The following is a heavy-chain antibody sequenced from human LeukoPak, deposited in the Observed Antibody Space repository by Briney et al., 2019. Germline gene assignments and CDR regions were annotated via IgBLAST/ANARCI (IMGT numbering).Heavy chain of an antibody. CDR3: ARYEVLGMTTIGDYYYMDV. J-gene: IGHJ6*03. V-gene: IGHV1-18*01. CDR1: GYTFTRYG. CDR2: ISGYNGNT. D-gene: IGHD3-22*01. Sequence: ASVKVSCKASGYTFTRYGISWVRQAPGQGLEWMGWISGYNGNTKYAQKLQGRVTMTTDTSTSTAYMELRSLRSDDTAVYYCARYEVLGMTTIGDYYYMDVWGKGTTVTVSS.